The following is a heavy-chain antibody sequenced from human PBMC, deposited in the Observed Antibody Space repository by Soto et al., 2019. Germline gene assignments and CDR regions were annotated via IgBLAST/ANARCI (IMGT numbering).Heavy chain of an antibody. V-gene: IGHV3-23*01. CDR3: AKAGFSSGWSPSYFDY. CDR2: MSGTGGST. CDR1: GFTFSSYA. Sequence: EVQLLESGGGLVQPGRSLRLSCAASGFTFSSYAMIWVRQAPGKGLEWVSAMSGTGGSTYYADSVKGRFTISRDNSKNTLYLQMNSLRVEDTAVFYCAKAGFSSGWSPSYFDYWGQGTLVTDSS. D-gene: IGHD6-19*01. J-gene: IGHJ4*02.